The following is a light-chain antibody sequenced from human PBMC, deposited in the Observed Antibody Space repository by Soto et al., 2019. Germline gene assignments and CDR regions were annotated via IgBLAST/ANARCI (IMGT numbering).Light chain of an antibody. V-gene: IGKV3-11*01. J-gene: IGKJ2*01. CDR1: QSVSSY. CDR2: DAS. Sequence: EIVLTQSPATLSLSPGERATLSCRASQSVSSYLAWYQQKPGQAPRLLIYDASNRATGIPARFSGSGSGTDITLTISSLEPEDFAVYYCQQRRNWPRYTFGQGTKLDIK. CDR3: QQRRNWPRYT.